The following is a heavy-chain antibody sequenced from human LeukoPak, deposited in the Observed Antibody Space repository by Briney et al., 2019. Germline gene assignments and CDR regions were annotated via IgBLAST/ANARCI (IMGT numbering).Heavy chain of an antibody. CDR3: ARDLGVLRFLEWFDYYGMDV. CDR1: GGTFSSYA. V-gene: IGHV1-69*04. D-gene: IGHD3-3*01. CDR2: IIPTLGIA. Sequence: SVKVSCKASGGTFSSYAISWVRQAPGKGLEWMGRIIPTLGIANYAQKFQGRVTITADKSTSTAYMELSSLRSEDTAVYYCARDLGVLRFLEWFDYYGMDVWGQGTTVTVSS. J-gene: IGHJ6*02.